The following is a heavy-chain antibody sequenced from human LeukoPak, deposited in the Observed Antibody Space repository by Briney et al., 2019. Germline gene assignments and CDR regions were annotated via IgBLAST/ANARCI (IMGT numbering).Heavy chain of an antibody. CDR2: IYYSGST. Sequence: SETLSLTCTVSGGSFSSGNYYWSWIRQPPGKGLEWIGYIYYSGSTNYNPSLKSRVTISVDTSKNQFSLKLSSVTAADTAVYYCARDNWNYGSSMDVWGQGTTVTVSS. CDR1: GGSFSSGNYY. J-gene: IGHJ6*02. V-gene: IGHV4-61*01. CDR3: ARDNWNYGSSMDV. D-gene: IGHD1-7*01.